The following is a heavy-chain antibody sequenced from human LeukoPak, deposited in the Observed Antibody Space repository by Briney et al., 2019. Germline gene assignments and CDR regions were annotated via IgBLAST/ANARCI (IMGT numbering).Heavy chain of an antibody. CDR3: AKADNIVVVVAAGHFDY. V-gene: IGHV3-23*01. Sequence: GGSPRLSCAASGFTFSSYGMSWVRQAPGKGLEWVSAISGSGGSTYYADSVKGRFTISRDNSKNTLYLQMNSLRAEDTAVYYCAKADNIVVVVAAGHFDYWGQGTLVTVSS. D-gene: IGHD2-15*01. J-gene: IGHJ4*02. CDR2: ISGSGGST. CDR1: GFTFSSYG.